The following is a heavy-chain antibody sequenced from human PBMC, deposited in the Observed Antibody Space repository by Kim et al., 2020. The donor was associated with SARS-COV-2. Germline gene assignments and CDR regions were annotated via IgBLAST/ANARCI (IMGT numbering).Heavy chain of an antibody. J-gene: IGHJ4*02. V-gene: IGHV4-59*01. CDR1: GGSISSYY. Sequence: SETLSLTCTVSGGSISSYYWNWIRQSPGKGLEWIGYIFYTGSTNHNPSLKSRVTISLDTSKNQFSLRLRSVTAADTAVYYYARDNVEAFDYWGQGTLVTVSS. CDR3: ARDNVEAFDY. CDR2: IFYTGST.